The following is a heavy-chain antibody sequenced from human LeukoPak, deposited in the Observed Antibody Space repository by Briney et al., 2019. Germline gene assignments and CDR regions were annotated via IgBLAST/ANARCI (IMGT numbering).Heavy chain of an antibody. V-gene: IGHV3-66*01. CDR3: AKGTSVAGTIFGY. Sequence: PGGSLRLSCAASGFSVGTNYVSWVRQGPGKGLEWASVVYGGGTTYYADSVKGRFAISRDNSMNTVHLQMDSLRDEDTAVYYCAKGTSVAGTIFGYWGQGTLVIVSS. CDR2: VYGGGTT. D-gene: IGHD6-19*01. J-gene: IGHJ4*02. CDR1: GFSVGTNY.